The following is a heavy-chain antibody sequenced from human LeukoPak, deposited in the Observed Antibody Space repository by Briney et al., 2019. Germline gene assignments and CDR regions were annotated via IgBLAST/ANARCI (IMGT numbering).Heavy chain of an antibody. D-gene: IGHD3-3*01. Sequence: GSVKVSCKASGYTFTGYYMHWVRQAPGQGLEWMGWINPNSGGTNYAQKFQGRVTMTRDTSISTAYMELSRLRSDDTAVYYCAYTIFGVVLIFDYWGQGTLVTVSS. J-gene: IGHJ4*02. CDR3: AYTIFGVVLIFDY. CDR1: GYTFTGYY. V-gene: IGHV1-2*02. CDR2: INPNSGGT.